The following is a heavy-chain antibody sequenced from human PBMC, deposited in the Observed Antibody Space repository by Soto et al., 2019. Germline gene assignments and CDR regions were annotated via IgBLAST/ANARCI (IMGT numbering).Heavy chain of an antibody. CDR2: MRSKADNYAT. CDR1: GFTFSVSA. J-gene: IGHJ6*02. D-gene: IGHD3-10*01. CDR3: ARLAEWEFYDGMDV. Sequence: EVQLVESGGGLVQPGGSLKLCCAVSGFTFSVSAIHWVRQASGKGLEWVGRMRSKADNYATAYGASVKGRFSISRDDSKNTAYLQMSSLNTEDTAVYYCARLAEWEFYDGMDVWGQGTTVTVSS. V-gene: IGHV3-73*02.